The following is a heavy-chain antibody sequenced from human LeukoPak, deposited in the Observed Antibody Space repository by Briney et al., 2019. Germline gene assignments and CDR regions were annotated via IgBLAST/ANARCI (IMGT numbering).Heavy chain of an antibody. J-gene: IGHJ4*02. CDR3: ARGDILTGYSY. CDR2: IYYSGTT. D-gene: IGHD3-9*01. Sequence: SETLSLTCTVSGGSISNYYWSWIRQPPGKGLEWIGYIYYSGTTNYNPSLRSRVTISVDTSKNQFSLNLRSATAADTAVYYCARGDILTGYSYWGQGTLVTVSS. CDR1: GGSISNYY. V-gene: IGHV4-59*12.